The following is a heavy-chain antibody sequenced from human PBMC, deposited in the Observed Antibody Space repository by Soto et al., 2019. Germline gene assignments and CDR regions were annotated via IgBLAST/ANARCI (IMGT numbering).Heavy chain of an antibody. V-gene: IGHV3-33*01. CDR1: GFTFSSYG. J-gene: IGHJ4*02. D-gene: IGHD7-27*01. CDR3: VAGADYLCS. Sequence: QVQLVESGGGVVQPGRSLRLSCAASGFTFSSYGMHWVRQAPGKGLEWVAVIWYDGSNKYYADSVKGRFTISRDNSKNTVYLLMNSLGTKVPGAYWGVAGADYLCSWGKATLVTVSS. CDR2: IWYDGSNK.